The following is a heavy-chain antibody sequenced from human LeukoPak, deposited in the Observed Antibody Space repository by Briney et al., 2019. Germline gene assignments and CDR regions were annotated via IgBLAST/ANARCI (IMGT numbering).Heavy chain of an antibody. V-gene: IGHV3-30*18. Sequence: GGSLRLSCAASGFSFSSYGMHWVRQAPGKGLEWVAVISYDGSNKYYADSVKGRFTISRDNSKNTLYLQINSLRAEDTAVYYCAKDFTMSLDAFDIWGQGTMVTVSS. CDR2: ISYDGSNK. D-gene: IGHD3-22*01. J-gene: IGHJ3*02. CDR3: AKDFTMSLDAFDI. CDR1: GFSFSSYG.